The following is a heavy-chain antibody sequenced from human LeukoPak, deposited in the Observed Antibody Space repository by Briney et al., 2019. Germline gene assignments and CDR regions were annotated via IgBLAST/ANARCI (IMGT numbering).Heavy chain of an antibody. CDR3: ARDGYSGSTYFEY. V-gene: IGHV3-53*01. Sequence: PGGSLRLSCAASGFTVSNNYMTWVRQAPGKGLEWVSVIYSVGSTYYADSVKGRFTFSRDNSKNTLYLQMNSLKGEDTAVYYCARDGYSGSTYFEYWGQGTLVTVSS. D-gene: IGHD5-12*01. CDR2: IYSVGST. CDR1: GFTVSNNY. J-gene: IGHJ4*02.